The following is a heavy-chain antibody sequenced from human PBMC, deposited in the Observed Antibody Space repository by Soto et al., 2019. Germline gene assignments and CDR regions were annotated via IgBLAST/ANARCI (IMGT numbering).Heavy chain of an antibody. Sequence: PGGSLRLPGTCSGFPFSNFAVTWVRQAPGKGLEWVSLITGCGTNAYYADSVKGRFTISRDNPKSALFLQMNSLRAEDTAVYYCVGGIPHSYYDYWGQGTLVTVSS. J-gene: IGHJ4*02. V-gene: IGHV3-23*01. CDR2: ITGCGTNA. CDR3: VGGIPHSYYDY. CDR1: GFPFSNFA. D-gene: IGHD3-16*01.